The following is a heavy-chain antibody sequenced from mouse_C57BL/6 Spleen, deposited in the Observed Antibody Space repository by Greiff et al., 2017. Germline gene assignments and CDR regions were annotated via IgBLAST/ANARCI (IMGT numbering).Heavy chain of an antibody. CDR2: MNPSNGGT. V-gene: IGHV1-53*01. CDR3: ARSPYDYDVDYAMDY. D-gene: IGHD2-4*01. Sequence: QVQLTPPGTELVKPGASVKRSCKYSGYTFTSYWKHWLMQRPGHGLEWIGNMNPSNGGTNYNEKFKSKATLTVDKSSSTAYMQLSSLTSEDSAVYYCARSPYDYDVDYAMDYWGQGTSVTVSS. CDR1: GYTFTSYW. J-gene: IGHJ4*01.